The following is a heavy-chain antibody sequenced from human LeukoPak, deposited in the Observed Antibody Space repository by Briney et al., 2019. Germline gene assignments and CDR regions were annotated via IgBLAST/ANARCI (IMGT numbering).Heavy chain of an antibody. Sequence: SETLSLTCTVSGYSISSGYYWGWIRQPPGKGLEWIGSIYHSGSTYYNPSLKSRVTISVDTSKNQFSLKLSSVTAADTAVYYCARVRGYSYGYVDYWGQGTLVTVSS. CDR1: GYSISSGYY. CDR2: IYHSGST. J-gene: IGHJ4*02. V-gene: IGHV4-38-2*02. D-gene: IGHD5-18*01. CDR3: ARVRGYSYGYVDY.